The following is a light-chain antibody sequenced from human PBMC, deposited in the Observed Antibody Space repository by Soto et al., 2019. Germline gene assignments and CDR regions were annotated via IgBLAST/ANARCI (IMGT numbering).Light chain of an antibody. V-gene: IGLV2-14*03. CDR1: SSDVGGFNY. CDR3: SSYTSTTPPVL. Sequence: QSALTQPASVSGSPGQSITISCTGTSSDVGGFNYVSWYQQYPGKAPKLLIYDVSNRPSRVSNRFSASKSGNTASLTISGLQADDEADYYCSSYTSTTPPVLFGGGTKVTVL. CDR2: DVS. J-gene: IGLJ2*01.